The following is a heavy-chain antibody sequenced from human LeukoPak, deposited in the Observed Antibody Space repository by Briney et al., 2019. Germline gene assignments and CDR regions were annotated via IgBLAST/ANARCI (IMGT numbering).Heavy chain of an antibody. V-gene: IGHV3-74*01. CDR2: INRGGSRK. Sequence: GGSLRLSCAPSAFTFSTHWMRCARQAPGKGLMSVSPINRGGSRKAYADSVNGRSTISRANAKNTLYQQMNRLRAEDTSVSFCARGGSDTAMAHDYWGQGTLVTVSS. CDR3: ARGGSDTAMAHDY. J-gene: IGHJ4*02. CDR1: AFTFSTHW. D-gene: IGHD5-18*01.